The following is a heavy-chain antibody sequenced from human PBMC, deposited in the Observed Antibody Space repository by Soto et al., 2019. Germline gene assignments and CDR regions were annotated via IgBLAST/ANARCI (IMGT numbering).Heavy chain of an antibody. CDR3: ARGAVAGNYYYGMDV. Sequence: LRLSCAASGFTFSSYAMHWVRQAPGKGLEWVAVISYDGSNKYYADSVKGRFTISRDNSKNTLYLQMNSLRAEDTAVYYCARGAVAGNYYYGMDVWGQGTTVTVSS. V-gene: IGHV3-30-3*01. J-gene: IGHJ6*02. CDR1: GFTFSSYA. CDR2: ISYDGSNK. D-gene: IGHD6-19*01.